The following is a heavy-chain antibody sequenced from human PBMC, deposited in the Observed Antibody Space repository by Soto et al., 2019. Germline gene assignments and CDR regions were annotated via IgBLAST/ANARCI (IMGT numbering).Heavy chain of an antibody. Sequence: GASVKVSCKASGFTFTSSAVQWVRQARGQRLEWIGWIVVGRGNTNYAQKFQERVTITRDMSTSTAYMELSSLRSEDTAVYYCAAGHCTNGVCYKVRIYYYGMDVWGQGTTVTVSS. CDR1: GFTFTSSA. CDR2: IVVGRGNT. CDR3: AAGHCTNGVCYKVRIYYYGMDV. D-gene: IGHD2-8*01. V-gene: IGHV1-58*01. J-gene: IGHJ6*02.